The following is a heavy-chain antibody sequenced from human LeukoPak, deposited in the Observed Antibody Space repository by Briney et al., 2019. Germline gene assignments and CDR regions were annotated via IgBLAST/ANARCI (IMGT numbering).Heavy chain of an antibody. J-gene: IGHJ4*02. Sequence: TGGSLRLSCVVSGFDLSDYYMSWIRQAPGKGLEWIPYISSSGGNIYFADAVKGRFTMSRDNARGSLYLQMNSLRADDTAIYYCARRRDYFDYWGQGTLVTVSS. V-gene: IGHV3-11*01. CDR3: ARRRDYFDY. CDR1: GFDLSDYY. CDR2: ISSSGGNI.